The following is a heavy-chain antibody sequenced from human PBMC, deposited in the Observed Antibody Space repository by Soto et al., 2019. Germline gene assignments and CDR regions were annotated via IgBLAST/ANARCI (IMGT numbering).Heavy chain of an antibody. CDR1: GYSISSGYY. CDR3: ARVIFGLELLSFDY. CDR2: IYHSGST. V-gene: IGHV4-38-2*02. J-gene: IGHJ4*02. Sequence: SETLSLTCTVSGYSISSGYYWGWIRQPPGKGLEWIGSIYHSGSTYYNPSLKSRVTISVDTSKNQFSLKLSSVTAADTAVYYCARVIFGLELLSFDYWGQGTLVTVSS. D-gene: IGHD1-7*01.